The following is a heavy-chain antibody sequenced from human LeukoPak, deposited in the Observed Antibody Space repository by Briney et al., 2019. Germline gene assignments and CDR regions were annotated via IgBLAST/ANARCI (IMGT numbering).Heavy chain of an antibody. D-gene: IGHD4-17*01. Sequence: GGSLRLSCAASGFTFSNYGMGWVRQAPGKGLEWVSAISGSGVSTYYADSVKGRFTISRDNSKNTLYLQMNSLRAEDTAVYYCAKDPSSTVTTPDYWGQGTLVTVSS. CDR3: AKDPSSTVTTPDY. CDR1: GFTFSNYG. CDR2: ISGSGVST. V-gene: IGHV3-23*01. J-gene: IGHJ4*02.